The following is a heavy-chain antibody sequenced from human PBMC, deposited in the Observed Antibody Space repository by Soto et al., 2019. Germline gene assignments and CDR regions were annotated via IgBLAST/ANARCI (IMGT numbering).Heavy chain of an antibody. CDR1: GFTFSSYA. CDR2: ISGSGDGDGT. V-gene: IGHV3-23*01. D-gene: IGHD6-19*01. CDR3: ARSVAGDCTCIAY. J-gene: IGHJ4*02. Sequence: GGSLRLSCAASGFTFSSYAMTWVRQAPGRGLEWVSAISGSGDGDGTYYADSVKGRFTISRDNAKNTLYLQMNSLRAEDTAVYYCARSVAGDCTCIAYWGQGTLVTVSS.